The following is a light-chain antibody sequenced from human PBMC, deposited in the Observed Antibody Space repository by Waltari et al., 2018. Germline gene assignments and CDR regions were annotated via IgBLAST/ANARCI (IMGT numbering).Light chain of an antibody. V-gene: IGKV1-12*01. Sequence: DIQMTQPPSSVSASVGDRVPITCRASQAISSWLAWYQQKPGKAPKLLIYAASSLQSGVPSRFSGSGFGTDFTLTISSLQPEDFATYFCQQFDTFPLTFGQGTRLEIK. CDR2: AAS. CDR1: QAISSW. J-gene: IGKJ5*01. CDR3: QQFDTFPLT.